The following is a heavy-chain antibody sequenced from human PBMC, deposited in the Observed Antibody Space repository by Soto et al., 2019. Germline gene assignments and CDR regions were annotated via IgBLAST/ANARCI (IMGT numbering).Heavy chain of an antibody. J-gene: IGHJ4*02. D-gene: IGHD2-15*01. V-gene: IGHV3-72*01. CDR1: GFTFSDHY. Sequence: EVQLVESGGGLVEPGGSLRLSCAASGFTFSDHYMDWVRQAPGKGLEWIGRVRNKANSYTTEYAASVRGRFNVSRDDSKNSLYLQMNSLKTEDTAMYYCVRNLASGGTYYFDYWGQGTLVTVSS. CDR2: VRNKANSYTT. CDR3: VRNLASGGTYYFDY.